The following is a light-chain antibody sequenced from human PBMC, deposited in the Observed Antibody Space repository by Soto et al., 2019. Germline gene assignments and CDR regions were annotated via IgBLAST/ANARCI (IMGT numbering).Light chain of an antibody. Sequence: DIQMTQSPSTLSASVGARVTITCRASQSISSWLAWYQQKPGKAPKLLIYDASSLESGVPSRFSGSGSGTDFTLTISRLEPEDFAVYYCQQYGSSSITFGQGTRLEIK. CDR1: QSISSW. V-gene: IGKV1-5*01. J-gene: IGKJ5*01. CDR2: DAS. CDR3: QQYGSSSIT.